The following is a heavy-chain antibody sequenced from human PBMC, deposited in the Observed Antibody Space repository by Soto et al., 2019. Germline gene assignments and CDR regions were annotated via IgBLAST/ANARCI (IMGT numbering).Heavy chain of an antibody. CDR1: GGSISSYY. CDR3: ARVATTRAWFDY. V-gene: IGHV4-59*01. D-gene: IGHD1-7*01. CDR2: IYYSGST. J-gene: IGHJ4*02. Sequence: SETLSLTCTVSGGSISSYYWSWIRQPPGKGLEWIGYIYYSGSTNYNPSLKSRVTISVDTSKNQFSLKLSSVTAADTAVYYCARVATTRAWFDYWGQGTLVTVSS.